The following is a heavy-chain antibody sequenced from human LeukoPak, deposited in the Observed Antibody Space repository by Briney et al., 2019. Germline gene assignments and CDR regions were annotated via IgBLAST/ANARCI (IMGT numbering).Heavy chain of an antibody. Sequence: SETLSLTCTVSGGSISSYYWSWIRQPAGKGLEWIGRIYASGSTNYNPSLKSRVTISVDTSKNQFSLKLSSATAADTAVYYCARDNYGLYYFDYWGQGTLVTVSS. CDR2: IYASGST. V-gene: IGHV4-4*07. D-gene: IGHD3-10*01. CDR1: GGSISSYY. CDR3: ARDNYGLYYFDY. J-gene: IGHJ4*02.